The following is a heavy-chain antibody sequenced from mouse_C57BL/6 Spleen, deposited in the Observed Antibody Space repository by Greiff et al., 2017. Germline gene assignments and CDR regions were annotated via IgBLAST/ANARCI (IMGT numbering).Heavy chain of an antibody. Sequence: QVQLKESGPELVKPGASVKISCKASGYAFSSSWMNWVKQRPGKGLEWIGRIYPGDGDTNYNGKFKGKATLTADKSSSTAYMQLSSLTSEDSAVYFCARGDWSFDYWGQGTTLTVSS. J-gene: IGHJ2*01. V-gene: IGHV1-82*01. CDR3: ARGDWSFDY. D-gene: IGHD3-3*01. CDR2: IYPGDGDT. CDR1: GYAFSSSW.